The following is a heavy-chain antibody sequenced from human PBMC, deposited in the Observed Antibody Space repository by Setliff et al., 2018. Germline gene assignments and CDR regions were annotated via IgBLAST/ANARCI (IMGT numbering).Heavy chain of an antibody. CDR1: GFTFRSYW. J-gene: IGHJ4*02. Sequence: PGGSLRLSCEASGFTFRSYWMHWVRQAPGEGLVWVSRIDSDGSVTNYADSVRGRFIISRDNAKNTLYLQMNSLRDEDTAMYYCGSWSVVAAGTDWGQGTLVTVSS. CDR3: GSWSVVAAGTD. CDR2: IDSDGSVT. V-gene: IGHV3-74*01. D-gene: IGHD2-15*01.